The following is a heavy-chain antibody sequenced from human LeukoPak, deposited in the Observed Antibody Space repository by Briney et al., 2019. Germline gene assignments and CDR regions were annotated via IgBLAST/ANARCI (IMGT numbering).Heavy chain of an antibody. CDR1: GYTFTSYD. CDR2: MNPNSGNT. CDR3: ATVRRIAVAGDFDY. D-gene: IGHD6-19*01. Sequence: ASVKVSCKASGYTFTSYDINWVRQATGQGLEWMGWMNPNSGNTGYAQKFQGRVTMTRNTSISTAYMELSSLRSEDTAVYYCATVRRIAVAGDFDYWGQGTLVTVSS. J-gene: IGHJ4*02. V-gene: IGHV1-8*01.